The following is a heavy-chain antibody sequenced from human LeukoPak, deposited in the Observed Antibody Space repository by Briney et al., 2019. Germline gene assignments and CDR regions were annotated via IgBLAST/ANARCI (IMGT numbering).Heavy chain of an antibody. CDR2: IYYSGSP. J-gene: IGHJ3*02. CDR3: ARDPGNWHAFDI. V-gene: IGHV4-39*07. Sequence: PSETLSLTCTVSGGSISSSSYYWGWIRQPPGKGLEWIGSIYYSGSPYYNPSLKSRVTISVDTSKNQFSLKLSSVTAADTAVYYCARDPGNWHAFDIWGQGTMVTVSS. D-gene: IGHD1-20*01. CDR1: GGSISSSSYY.